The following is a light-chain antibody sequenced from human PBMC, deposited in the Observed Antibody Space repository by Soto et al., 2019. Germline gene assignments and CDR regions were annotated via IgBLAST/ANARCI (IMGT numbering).Light chain of an antibody. V-gene: IGKV3-15*01. CDR1: QSVSSN. J-gene: IGKJ4*01. CDR2: GAS. CDR3: QQYNNWPPPLT. Sequence: EIVMTQSPATLSVSPGERATLSCRASQSVSSNLAWYQQKPGQAPRLLIYGASNRATGIPARFSGSGSGTEFTLTLSSLQSADFAVYYCQQYNNWPPPLTFGGGTKVEI.